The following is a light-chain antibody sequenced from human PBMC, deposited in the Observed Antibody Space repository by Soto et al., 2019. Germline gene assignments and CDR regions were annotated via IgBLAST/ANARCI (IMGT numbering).Light chain of an antibody. J-gene: IGLJ1*01. Sequence: QCALTQPPSASGSPGQSVAISCTGTSSDVGGYNYVSWYQQHPGKAPKLMIYEVNKRPSGVPDRFSGSTSGNTASLTVSGLQAEDEADYYCSSYAGSSNVFGTGTKVTVL. V-gene: IGLV2-8*01. CDR1: SSDVGGYNY. CDR3: SSYAGSSNV. CDR2: EVN.